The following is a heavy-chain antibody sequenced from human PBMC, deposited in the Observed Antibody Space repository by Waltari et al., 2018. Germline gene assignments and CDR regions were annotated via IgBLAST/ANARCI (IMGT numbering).Heavy chain of an antibody. Sequence: EVQLVESGGGLVQPGGSLRLSCAASGFTFSSYSMNWVRQAPGKGLEWCSYISSSSSTIYYAGSVKGRFTISRDNAKNSLYLQMNSLRAEDTAVYYCARLMVRGYGMDVWGQGTTVTVSS. D-gene: IGHD3-10*01. CDR3: ARLMVRGYGMDV. J-gene: IGHJ6*02. CDR2: ISSSSSTI. CDR1: GFTFSSYS. V-gene: IGHV3-48*01.